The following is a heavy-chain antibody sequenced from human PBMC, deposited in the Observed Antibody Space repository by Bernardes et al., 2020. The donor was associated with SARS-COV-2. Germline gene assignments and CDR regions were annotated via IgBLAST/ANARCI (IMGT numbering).Heavy chain of an antibody. V-gene: IGHV4-61*01. Sequence: SETLSLTCTVSGGSVSSGSYYWSWIRQPPGKGLEWIGYIYYSGSTNYNPSLKSRVTISVDTSKNQFSLKLSSVTAADTAVYYCARLVLRFLEGSGGWFDPWGQGTLVTVSS. CDR3: ARLVLRFLEGSGGWFDP. D-gene: IGHD3-3*01. J-gene: IGHJ5*02. CDR1: GGSVSSGSYY. CDR2: IYYSGST.